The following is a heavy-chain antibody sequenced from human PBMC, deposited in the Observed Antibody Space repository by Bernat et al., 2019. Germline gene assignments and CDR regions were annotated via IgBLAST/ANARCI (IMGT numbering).Heavy chain of an antibody. J-gene: IGHJ3*01. CDR1: GFTFSDHY. D-gene: IGHD2-15*01. CDR2: ITNKANRYTT. Sequence: EVQLVESGGGLVQPGGSLRLSCAASGFTFSDHYMDWVRQAPGKGLEWIGHITNKANRYTTQYAAAGKGSFTISRDDSRNSVYLQMNSLKTEDTAVYYCARVLGVAATSAFDVWGQGTTVTVSS. V-gene: IGHV3-72*01. CDR3: ARVLGVAATSAFDV.